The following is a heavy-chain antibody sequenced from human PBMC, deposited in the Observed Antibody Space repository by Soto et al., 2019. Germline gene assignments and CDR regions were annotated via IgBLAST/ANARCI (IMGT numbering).Heavy chain of an antibody. CDR2: IWYDRSNK. CDR1: GFTFSSYG. J-gene: IGHJ6*02. D-gene: IGHD3-10*01. Sequence: PGGSLRLSCAASGFTFSSYGMHWVRQAPGKGLEWVAVIWYDRSNKYYADSVKGRFTISRDNSKNTLYLQMNSLRAEDTAVYYCARAFIGELPYYYYGMDVWGQGTTVTVSS. V-gene: IGHV3-33*01. CDR3: ARAFIGELPYYYYGMDV.